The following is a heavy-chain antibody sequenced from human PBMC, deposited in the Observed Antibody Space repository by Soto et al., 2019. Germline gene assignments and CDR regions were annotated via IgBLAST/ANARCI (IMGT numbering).Heavy chain of an antibody. J-gene: IGHJ4*02. CDR2: ISYDGSNK. V-gene: IGHV3-30-3*01. D-gene: IGHD2-2*02. CDR1: GFTFSSYA. CDR3: ASLYTGRWSTYFDY. Sequence: QVQLVDSGGGVVQPGRSLRLSCAASGFTFSSYAMHWVRQAPGKGLEWVTVISYDGSNKYYADSVKGRFTISRDNSKNTLYLQMNSLRTEDTAVYYCASLYTGRWSTYFDYWGQGILVTVSS.